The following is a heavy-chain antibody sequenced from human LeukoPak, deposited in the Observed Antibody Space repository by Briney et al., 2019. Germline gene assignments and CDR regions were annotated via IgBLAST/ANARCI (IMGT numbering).Heavy chain of an antibody. V-gene: IGHV4-39*07. CDR1: GGSISSSSYY. J-gene: IGHJ3*02. CDR3: ARDESSGYKSAETLDAFDI. CDR2: IYYSGST. D-gene: IGHD5-12*01. Sequence: PPETLSLTCTVSGGSISSSSYYWGWIRQPPGKGLEWIGSIYYSGSTYYNPSLKSRVTISVDTSKNQFSLKLSSVTAADTAVYYCARDESSGYKSAETLDAFDIWGQGTMVTVSS.